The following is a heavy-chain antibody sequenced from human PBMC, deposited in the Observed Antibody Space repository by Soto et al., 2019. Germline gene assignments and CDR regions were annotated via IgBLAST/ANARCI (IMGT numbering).Heavy chain of an antibody. J-gene: IGHJ4*02. CDR3: AEGGYRRPLNN. D-gene: IGHD2-15*01. CDR2: ISSSSSYI. CDR1: GFTFGSFS. V-gene: IGHV3-21*01. Sequence: GGSLRLSCAASGFTFGSFSRNWVRQAPGKGLEWVSSISSSSSYIYYADSVKGRFTISRDNAKNSLYLQMNSLRAEDTAVYYCAEGGYRRPLNNWGQGTLVTVSS.